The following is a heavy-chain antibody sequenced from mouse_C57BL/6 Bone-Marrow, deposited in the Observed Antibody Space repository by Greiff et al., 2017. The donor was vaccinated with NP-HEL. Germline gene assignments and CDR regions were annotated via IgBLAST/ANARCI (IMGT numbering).Heavy chain of an antibody. CDR3: ARAPDGYSWFAY. V-gene: IGHV5-4*01. CDR1: GFTFSSYA. CDR2: ISDGGSYT. J-gene: IGHJ3*01. D-gene: IGHD2-3*01. Sequence: EVQVVESGGGLVKPGGSLKLSCAASGFTFSSYAMSWVRQTPEKRLEWVATISDGGSYTYYPDNVKGRFTISRDNAKNNLYLQMSHLKSEDTAMYYCARAPDGYSWFAYWGQGTLVTVSA.